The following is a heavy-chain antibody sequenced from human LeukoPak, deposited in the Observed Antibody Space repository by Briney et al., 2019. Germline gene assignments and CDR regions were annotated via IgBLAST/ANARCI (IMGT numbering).Heavy chain of an antibody. V-gene: IGHV1-24*01. Sequence: ASVKASCKVSGYTLTELPMHWVRQAPGKGLEWMGGFDPEDGETIYAQKFQGRVTMTEDTSTDTAYMELSGLRSEDTAVYYCATDHPPSSSSFKGDAFDIWGQGTMVTVSS. CDR1: GYTLTELP. J-gene: IGHJ3*02. D-gene: IGHD6-13*01. CDR2: FDPEDGET. CDR3: ATDHPPSSSSFKGDAFDI.